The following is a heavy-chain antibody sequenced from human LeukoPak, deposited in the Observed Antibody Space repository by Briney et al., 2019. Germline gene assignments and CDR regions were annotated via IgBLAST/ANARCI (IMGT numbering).Heavy chain of an antibody. J-gene: IGHJ4*02. V-gene: IGHV3-11*04. CDR2: ISSSGSTI. Sequence: GGSLRLSCAASGFTFSDYYMSWIRQAPGKGLEWVSYISSSGSTIYYADSVKGRFTISRDNAKNSLYLQMNSLRAEDTAVYYCARDPSDDYSNYFDYWGQGTLVTVSS. D-gene: IGHD4-11*01. CDR1: GFTFSDYY. CDR3: ARDPSDDYSNYFDY.